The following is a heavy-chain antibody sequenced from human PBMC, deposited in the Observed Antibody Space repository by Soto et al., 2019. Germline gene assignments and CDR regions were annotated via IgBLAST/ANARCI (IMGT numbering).Heavy chain of an antibody. CDR3: SKVGYDYVWGAWDAFDI. CDR1: GFTFSSYG. D-gene: IGHD3-16*01. CDR2: ISYDGSNK. V-gene: IGHV3-30*18. Sequence: HPGGSLRLSCAASGFTFSSYGMHWVRQAPGKGLEWVAVISYDGSNKYYADSVKGRFTISRDNSKNTLYLQMNSLRAEDTAVYYCSKVGYDYVWGAWDAFDIWGQGTMVTVS. J-gene: IGHJ3*02.